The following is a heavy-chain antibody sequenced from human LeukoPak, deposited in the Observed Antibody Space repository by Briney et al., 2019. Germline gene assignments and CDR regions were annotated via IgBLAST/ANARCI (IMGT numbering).Heavy chain of an antibody. Sequence: ASVKVSCKASGYTFTSYGISWVRQAPGQGLEWMGWISAYNGNTNYAQKLQGRVTMTTDTSTSTAYMELRSLRSDDTAVYYCARATTYSNYYYYYMDIWGKGTTVTVSS. CDR1: GYTFTSYG. CDR2: ISAYNGNT. D-gene: IGHD4-11*01. J-gene: IGHJ6*03. V-gene: IGHV1-18*01. CDR3: ARATTYSNYYYYYMDI.